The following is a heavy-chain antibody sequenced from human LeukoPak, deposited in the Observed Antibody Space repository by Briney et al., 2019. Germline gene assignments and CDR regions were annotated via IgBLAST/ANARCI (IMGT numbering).Heavy chain of an antibody. D-gene: IGHD5-24*01. CDR2: ISGSGGNT. CDR3: ARHQSGYNRPIDY. CDR1: GFTFSNNW. J-gene: IGHJ4*02. V-gene: IGHV3-23*01. Sequence: GGSLRLSCAASGFTFSNNWMSWVRQAPGKGQEWVSAISGSGGNTPYADSVKGRFTISRDNSKNTLYLQMNSLRAEDTAVYYCARHQSGYNRPIDYWGQGTLVTVSS.